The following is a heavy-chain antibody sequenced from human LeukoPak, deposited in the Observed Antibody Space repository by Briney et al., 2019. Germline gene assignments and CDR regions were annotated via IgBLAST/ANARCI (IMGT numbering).Heavy chain of an antibody. V-gene: IGHV1-2*02. J-gene: IGHJ6*03. Sequence: GASVKVSCKASGYTFTGYYMHWVRQAPGQGLEWMGWINPNSGGTNYAQKFQGRVTMTTDTSTSTAYMELRSLRSDDTAVYYCARASINYDPMDVWGKGTTVTISS. CDR1: GYTFTGYY. D-gene: IGHD3-3*01. CDR3: ARASINYDPMDV. CDR2: INPNSGGT.